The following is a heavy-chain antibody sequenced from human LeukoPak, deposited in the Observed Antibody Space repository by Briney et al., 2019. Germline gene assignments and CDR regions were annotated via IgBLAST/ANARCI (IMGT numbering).Heavy chain of an antibody. D-gene: IGHD3-22*01. J-gene: IGHJ3*02. CDR2: IGTAGDT. CDR3: ASRYDSSGYYPDAFDI. V-gene: IGHV3-13*01. CDR1: GFTFSSYD. Sequence: GGSLRLSCAASGFTFSSYDMHWVRQATGKGLEWVSAIGTAGDTYYPGSVKGRFTISRDNAKNSLYLQMNSLRAEDTAVYYCASRYDSSGYYPDAFDIWGQGTMVTVSS.